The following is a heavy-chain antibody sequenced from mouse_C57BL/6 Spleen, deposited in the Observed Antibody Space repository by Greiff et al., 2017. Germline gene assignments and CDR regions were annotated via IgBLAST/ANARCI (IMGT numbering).Heavy chain of an antibody. CDR1: GFTFSSYT. D-gene: IGHD1-1*01. CDR3: ARLFTTVVANAMDY. V-gene: IGHV5-9*01. Sequence: EVKLVESGGGLVKPGGSLKLSCAASGFTFSSYTMSWVRQTPEKRLEWVATISGGGGNTYYPDSVKGRFTISRDNAKNTLYLQMSSLRSEDTALYYCARLFTTVVANAMDYWGQGTSVTVSS. CDR2: ISGGGGNT. J-gene: IGHJ4*01.